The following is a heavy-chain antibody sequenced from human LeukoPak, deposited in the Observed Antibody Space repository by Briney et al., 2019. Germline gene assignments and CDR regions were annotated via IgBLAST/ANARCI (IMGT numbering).Heavy chain of an antibody. CDR1: GGSFSGYY. CDR3: ARGRLGISYFDY. CDR2: ISHSGST. D-gene: IGHD1-14*01. Sequence: PSETLSLTCAVYGGSFSGYYWSWIRQPPGKGLEWIGEISHSGSTNYNPSLKSRVTISVDTSKNQFSLKLSSVTAADTAVYYCARGRLGISYFDYWGQGTLVTVSS. V-gene: IGHV4-34*01. J-gene: IGHJ4*02.